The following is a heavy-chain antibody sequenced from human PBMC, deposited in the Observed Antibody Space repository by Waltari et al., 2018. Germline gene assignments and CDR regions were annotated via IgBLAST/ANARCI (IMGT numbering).Heavy chain of an antibody. CDR1: GDTITNYP. V-gene: IGHV1-69*08. Sequence: QVQLVQSGAEVKKPGSSVMVSCQVSGDTITNYPIHWVRHAPGQGLEWVGRIIPIFATVNFAQKFQDRVTITAATSTSTAYMEVSSLRSDDTAMYYCAVTLSAAPFYGLDVWGQGTTVTVFS. CDR3: AVTLSAAPFYGLDV. D-gene: IGHD6-13*01. J-gene: IGHJ6*02. CDR2: IIPIFATV.